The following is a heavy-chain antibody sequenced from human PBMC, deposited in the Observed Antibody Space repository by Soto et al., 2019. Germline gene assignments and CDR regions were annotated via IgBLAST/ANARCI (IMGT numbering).Heavy chain of an antibody. CDR2: IIPIFGTA. CDR3: SRGPTGGGPKWLDP. V-gene: IGHV1-69*01. CDR1: GGTFSSYA. D-gene: IGHD3-16*01. J-gene: IGHJ5*02. Sequence: QVQLVQSGAEVKKPGSSVKVSCKASGGTFSSYAISWVRQAPGQGLEWMGGIIPIFGTANYAQKFQGRVRITAAESTSTAYMELSSLRSEDTVVYYWSRGPTGGGPKWLDPWGQGTLVTVSS.